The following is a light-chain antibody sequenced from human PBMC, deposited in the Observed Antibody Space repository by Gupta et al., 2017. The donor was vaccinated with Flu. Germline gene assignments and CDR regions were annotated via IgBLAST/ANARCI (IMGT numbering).Light chain of an antibody. CDR3: AAWDDSLNGHYV. J-gene: IGLJ1*01. Sequence: QSVLAQPPSASGTPGQRVTISCSGSSSNIGSNTVNWYQQVPGTAPKLLIYGNNQRPSGVPDRFSGSKSGTSASLAISGLQSEEEADYYCAAWDDSLNGHYVFGTGTKVTV. V-gene: IGLV1-44*01. CDR2: GNN. CDR1: SSNIGSNT.